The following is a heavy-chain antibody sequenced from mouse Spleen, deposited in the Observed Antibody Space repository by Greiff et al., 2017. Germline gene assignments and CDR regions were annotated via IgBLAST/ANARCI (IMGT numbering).Heavy chain of an antibody. CDR1: GFTFSDYG. J-gene: IGHJ3*01. D-gene: IGHD1-1*01. Sequence: EVNVVESGGGLVKPGGSLKLSCAASGFTFSDYGMHWVRQAPEKGLEWVAYISSGSSTIYYADTVKGRFTISRDNAKNTLFLQMTSLRSEDTAMYYCAREGLNYYGSSLAYWGQGTLVTVSA. CDR2: ISSGSSTI. CDR3: AREGLNYYGSSLAY. V-gene: IGHV5-17*01.